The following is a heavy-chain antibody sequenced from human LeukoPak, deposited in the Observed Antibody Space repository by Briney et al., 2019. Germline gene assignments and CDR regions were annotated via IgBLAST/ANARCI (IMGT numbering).Heavy chain of an antibody. Sequence: GGSLRLSCVASGFTFRDYWMHWVRQAPGKGLVWVSRIRGDGNDVSYADSVEGRFTISRDNAKNMLYLQMSSLRVEDTALYYCERGVEKATINELNYWGQGTLVTVSS. CDR2: IRGDGNDV. J-gene: IGHJ4*02. V-gene: IGHV3-74*01. CDR3: ERGVEKATINELNY. D-gene: IGHD5-24*01. CDR1: GFTFRDYW.